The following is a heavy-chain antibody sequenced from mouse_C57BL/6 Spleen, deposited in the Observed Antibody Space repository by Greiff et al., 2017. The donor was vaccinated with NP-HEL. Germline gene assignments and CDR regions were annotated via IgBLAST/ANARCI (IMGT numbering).Heavy chain of an antibody. CDR3: ARGPLDY. CDR2: IWSGGST. J-gene: IGHJ2*01. CDR1: GFSLTSYG. V-gene: IGHV2-2*01. Sequence: VKLMESGPGLVQPSQSLSITCTVSGFSLTSYGVHWVRQSPGKGLEWLGVIWSGGSTDYNAAFISRLSISKDNSKSQVFFKMTSLQAGDTAIYYCARGPLDYWGQGTTLTVSS. D-gene: IGHD6-1*01.